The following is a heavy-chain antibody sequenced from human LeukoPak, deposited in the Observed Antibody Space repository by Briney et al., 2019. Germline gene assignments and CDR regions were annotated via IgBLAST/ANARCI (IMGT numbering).Heavy chain of an antibody. V-gene: IGHV4-4*07. J-gene: IGHJ6*03. Sequence: PSDPLSLPCTVSGGFNCIYYWIWLRQPAGKALEWIGHIYTSGSTNYNPSLKSRVTISLDKSQNQFSLKLSSVTAANTAVYYCWRERGGSAWSAYYYYDMDVWGEGTPVTVSS. CDR3: WRERGGSAWSAYYYYDMDV. CDR2: IYTSGST. D-gene: IGHD6-19*01. CDR1: GGFNCIYY.